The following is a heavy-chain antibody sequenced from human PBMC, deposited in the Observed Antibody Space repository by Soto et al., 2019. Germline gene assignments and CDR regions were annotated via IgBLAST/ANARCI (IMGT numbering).Heavy chain of an antibody. CDR3: TRCGIRYHSIGYYLGIDGMDV. Sequence: QVQLVQSGAEVKKPESSVRVSCKASGGTFNSYAITWVRQAPGQGLEWMGGTIPMFSTTNYAEKFQGRVTITADESTNTDYMELSSLRSEDTAVYYCTRCGIRYHSIGYYLGIDGMDVWGQGTTVIVSS. V-gene: IGHV1-69*12. CDR1: GGTFNSYA. D-gene: IGHD3-22*01. CDR2: TIPMFSTT. J-gene: IGHJ6*02.